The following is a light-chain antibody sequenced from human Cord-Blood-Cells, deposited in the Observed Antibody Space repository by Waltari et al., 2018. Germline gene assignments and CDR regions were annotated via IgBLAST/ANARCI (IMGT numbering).Light chain of an antibody. Sequence: QSAPTQPSSGSGAPGQSITISCTGTSSHVRSYNTFPWYQQHPGKAPKLMIYEGSKRPSGFSNRFSGSKSGNTASLTISVLQAEDEADYYCCSYAGSSTSVFGGGTKLTVL. V-gene: IGLV2-23*01. J-gene: IGLJ3*02. CDR2: EGS. CDR1: SSHVRSYNT. CDR3: CSYAGSSTSV.